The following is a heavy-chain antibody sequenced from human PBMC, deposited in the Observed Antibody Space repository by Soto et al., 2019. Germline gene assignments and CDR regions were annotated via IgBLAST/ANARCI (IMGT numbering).Heavy chain of an antibody. CDR3: AREGRGYSYEYGMDV. J-gene: IGHJ6*02. D-gene: IGHD5-18*01. V-gene: IGHV3-33*01. CDR1: GFTFSSYG. Sequence: PGGSLRLSCAASGFTFSSYGMHWVRQAPGKGLEWVAVIWYDGSNKYYADSAKGRFTISRDNSKNTLYPQMNSLRAEDTAVYYCAREGRGYSYEYGMDVWGQGTTVTVSS. CDR2: IWYDGSNK.